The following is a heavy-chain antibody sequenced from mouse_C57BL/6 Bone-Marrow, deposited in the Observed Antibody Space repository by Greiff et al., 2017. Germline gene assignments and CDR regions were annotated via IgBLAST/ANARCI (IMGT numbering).Heavy chain of an antibody. D-gene: IGHD4-1*02. Sequence: QVQLQQSGPGLVQPSQSLSITCTVSGFSLTSYGVPWVRHSPGKGLEWLGVIWSGGSTDYNAAFISRRCISKDDSKIQVFFKMNSLQADDTAVYYCASMANWDCYFDVWGTGTTVTVSS. CDR3: ASMANWDCYFDV. CDR1: GFSLTSYG. V-gene: IGHV2-2*01. J-gene: IGHJ1*03. CDR2: IWSGGST.